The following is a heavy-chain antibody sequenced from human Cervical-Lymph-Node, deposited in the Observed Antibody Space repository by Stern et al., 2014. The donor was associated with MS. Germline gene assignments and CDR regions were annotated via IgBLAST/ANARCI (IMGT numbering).Heavy chain of an antibody. CDR2: IFSNDEN. J-gene: IGHJ1*01. D-gene: IGHD6-13*01. CDR3: ARQLIAAAGTHTDF. CDR1: GFSLSHARMS. Sequence: QVTLRESGPLLVKPTETLTLTCTVSGFSLSHARMSVAWIRQPPGKALEWLANIFSNDENSYRPSLKSRLSISKDTSRSQVVLTLTNMHPVDTATYYCARQLIAAAGTHTDFWGQGTLVTVSS. V-gene: IGHV2-26*01.